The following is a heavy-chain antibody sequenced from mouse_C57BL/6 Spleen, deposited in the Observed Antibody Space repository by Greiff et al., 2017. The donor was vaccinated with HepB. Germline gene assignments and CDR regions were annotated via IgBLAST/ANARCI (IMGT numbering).Heavy chain of an antibody. V-gene: IGHV1-22*01. CDR1: GYTFTDYN. J-gene: IGHJ3*01. CDR3: AREQTGAWFAY. D-gene: IGHD4-1*01. Sequence: VQLKQSGPELVKPGASVKMSCKASGYTFTDYNMHWVKQSHGKSLEWIGYINPNNGGTSYNQKFKGKATLTVNKSSSTAYMELRSLTSEDSAVYYCAREQTGAWFAYWGQGTLVTVSA. CDR2: INPNNGGT.